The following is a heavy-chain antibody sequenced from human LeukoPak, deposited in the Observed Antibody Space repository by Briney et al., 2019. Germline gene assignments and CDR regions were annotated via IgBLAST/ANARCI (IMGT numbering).Heavy chain of an antibody. CDR1: GYTFTSDG. CDR2: ISAYNGNT. Sequence: SVTVSCQASGYTFTSDGISWVRQDPGQGLEWMGWISAYNGNTNYAQKLQGRVTMTTDTSTSTAYMELRSLRSDDTAVYYCARDLPSGSPRHNWFDPWGQGTLVTVSS. V-gene: IGHV1-18*01. J-gene: IGHJ5*02. CDR3: ARDLPSGSPRHNWFDP. D-gene: IGHD1-26*01.